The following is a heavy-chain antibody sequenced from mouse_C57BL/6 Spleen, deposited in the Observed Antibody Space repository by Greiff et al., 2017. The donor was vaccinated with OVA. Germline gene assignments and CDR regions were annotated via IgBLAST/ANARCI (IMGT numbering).Heavy chain of an antibody. CDR3: TRGEDYYGSRYAMDY. V-gene: IGHV5-9-1*02. Sequence: EVHLVESGEGLVKPGGSLKLSCAASGFTFSSYAMSWVRQTPEKRLEWVAYISSGGDYIYYADTVKGQFTISRDNARNTLYLQMSSLKSEDTAMYYCTRGEDYYGSRYAMDYWGQGTSVTVSS. J-gene: IGHJ4*01. D-gene: IGHD1-1*01. CDR2: ISSGGDYI. CDR1: GFTFSSYA.